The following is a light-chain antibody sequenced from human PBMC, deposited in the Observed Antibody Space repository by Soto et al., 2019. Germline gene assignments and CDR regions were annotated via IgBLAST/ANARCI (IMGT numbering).Light chain of an antibody. J-gene: IGLJ2*01. Sequence: SYELTQPPSVSVSPGQTASITCSGDKLGDKYACWYQQKAGQSPVLVIYQDTKRPSGIPERFSGSNSGYTATLTISGTQAMDEADYYCQAWDSSTVVFGGGTKLTVL. CDR3: QAWDSSTVV. CDR1: KLGDKY. V-gene: IGLV3-1*01. CDR2: QDT.